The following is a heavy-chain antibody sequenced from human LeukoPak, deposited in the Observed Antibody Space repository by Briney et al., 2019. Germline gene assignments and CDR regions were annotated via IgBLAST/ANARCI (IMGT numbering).Heavy chain of an antibody. CDR2: ISSMGTYI. D-gene: IGHD1-26*01. CDR3: ARWVNSGSYKSFHGMDV. V-gene: IGHV3-21*01. CDR1: GFTFSGYS. Sequence: GGSLRLSCAASGFTFSGYSMNWVRQAPGKGLEWVSSISSMGTYIYYADSVKGRFTASRDNAKNSLYLQTNSLSPEDTAVYYCARWVNSGSYKSFHGMDVWGQGTTVTVSS. J-gene: IGHJ6*02.